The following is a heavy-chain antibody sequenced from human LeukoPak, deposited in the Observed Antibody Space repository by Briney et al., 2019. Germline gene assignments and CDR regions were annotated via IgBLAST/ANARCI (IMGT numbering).Heavy chain of an antibody. J-gene: IGHJ1*01. D-gene: IGHD6-19*01. CDR3: AREGVAVAGPVPTYFQH. CDR2: IFYSGSP. V-gene: IGHV4-39*07. CDR1: GGSISTSNYY. Sequence: SSETLSLTCTVSGGSISTSNYYWGWIRQPPGKGLEWIGNIFYSGSPYYSPSLRSRHPISLDTPRNQFSLKLNSVTAADTAVYYCAREGVAVAGPVPTYFQHWGQGTLVTVSS.